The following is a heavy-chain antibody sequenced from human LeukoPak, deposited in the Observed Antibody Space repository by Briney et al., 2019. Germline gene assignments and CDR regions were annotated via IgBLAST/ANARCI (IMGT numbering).Heavy chain of an antibody. CDR3: ARAPGIAAEDFRD. CDR2: IYTSGST. D-gene: IGHD6-13*01. CDR1: GGSISSGSYY. V-gene: IGHV4-61*02. J-gene: IGHJ4*02. Sequence: PSQTLSLTCTVSGGSISSGSYYWSWIRQPAGKGLEWIGRIYTSGSTNYNPSLKSRVTISVDTSKNQFSLKLSSVTAADTAVYYCARAPGIAAEDFRDWGQGTRVTVSS.